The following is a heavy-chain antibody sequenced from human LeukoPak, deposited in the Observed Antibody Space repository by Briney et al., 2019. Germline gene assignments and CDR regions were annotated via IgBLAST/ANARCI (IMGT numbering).Heavy chain of an antibody. CDR1: VDSISTYY. D-gene: IGHD1-1*01. CDR3: ARASHWNQLHYFDY. CDR2: IYYSGTT. J-gene: IGHJ4*02. V-gene: IGHV4-59*12. Sequence: PSETLSLTCTVSVDSISTYYWSWIRQPPGKGLEWIGYIYYSGTTNYNPSLKSRVTISVDTSKNQLSLKLSSVTAADTAVYYCARASHWNQLHYFDYWGQGTLVTVSS.